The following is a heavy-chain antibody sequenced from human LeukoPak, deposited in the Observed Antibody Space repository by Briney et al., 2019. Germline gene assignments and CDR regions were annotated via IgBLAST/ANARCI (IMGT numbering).Heavy chain of an antibody. CDR2: ISYDGSNK. V-gene: IGHV3-30*04. Sequence: GGSLRLSCAASGFTFSSYAMHWVRQAPGKGLKWVAVISYDGSNKYYADSVKGRFTISRDNSKNTLYLQMNSLRAEDTAVYYCARDQTVVTGEFDYWGQGTLVTVSS. CDR1: GFTFSSYA. D-gene: IGHD4-23*01. CDR3: ARDQTVVTGEFDY. J-gene: IGHJ4*02.